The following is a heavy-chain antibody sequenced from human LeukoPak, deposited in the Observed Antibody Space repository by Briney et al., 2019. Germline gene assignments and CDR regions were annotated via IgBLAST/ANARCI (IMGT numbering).Heavy chain of an antibody. J-gene: IGHJ3*02. CDR1: GFTFSSYE. CDR3: ARAMTMVVDDAFDI. V-gene: IGHV3-48*03. Sequence: SGGSLRLSCAASGFTFSSYEMNWVRQAPGKGLEWGSYISSSGSTIYYADSVKGRFTISRDNAKNSLYLQMNSLRAEDTAVYYCARAMTMVVDDAFDIWGQGTMVTVSS. D-gene: IGHD4/OR15-4a*01. CDR2: ISSSGSTI.